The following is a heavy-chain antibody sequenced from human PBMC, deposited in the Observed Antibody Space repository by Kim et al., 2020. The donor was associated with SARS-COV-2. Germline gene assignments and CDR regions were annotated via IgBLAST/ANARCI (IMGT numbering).Heavy chain of an antibody. J-gene: IGHJ4*03. Sequence: GGSLRLSCIASGFLFGVKWMHWVRQAPGKGPEWISFISYDGYKQSYADSVRGRFIVSRDNPENTLFLQMNSLRGEDTAVYFCAKDRTHARGGRYIVFWG. D-gene: IGHD6-6*01. V-gene: IGHV3-30*18. CDR3: AKDRTHARGGRYIVF. CDR2: ISYDGYKQ. CDR1: GFLFGVKW.